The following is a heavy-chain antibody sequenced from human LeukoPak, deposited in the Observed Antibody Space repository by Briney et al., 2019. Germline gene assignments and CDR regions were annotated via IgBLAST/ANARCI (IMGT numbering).Heavy chain of an antibody. Sequence: ASVKVSCKASGYTFTGYYMHWVRQAPGQGLEWMGWISAYNGNTNYAQKLQGRVTMTTDTSTSTAYMELRSLRSDDTAVYYCARSITMVRGVIISFDYWGQGTLVTVSS. J-gene: IGHJ4*02. D-gene: IGHD3-10*01. CDR3: ARSITMVRGVIISFDY. V-gene: IGHV1-18*04. CDR1: GYTFTGYY. CDR2: ISAYNGNT.